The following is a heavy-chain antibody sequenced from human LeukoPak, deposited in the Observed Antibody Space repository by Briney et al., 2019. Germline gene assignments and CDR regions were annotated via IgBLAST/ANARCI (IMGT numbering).Heavy chain of an antibody. CDR2: ISSSGSTI. D-gene: IGHD4-17*01. V-gene: IGHV3-48*04. J-gene: IGHJ4*02. CDR3: GPYGDYDDY. Sequence: HPGGSLRLSCAASGFTFISYWMSWVRQAPGKGLEWVSYISSSGSTIYYADSVKGRFTISRDNAKNSLYLQMNSLRAEDTAVYYCGPYGDYDDYWGQGTLVTVSS. CDR1: GFTFISYW.